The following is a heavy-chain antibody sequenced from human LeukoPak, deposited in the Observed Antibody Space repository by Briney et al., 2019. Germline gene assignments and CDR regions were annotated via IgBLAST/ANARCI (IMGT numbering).Heavy chain of an antibody. V-gene: IGHV4-30-4*01. D-gene: IGHD6-6*01. CDR2: IFYLGST. CDR3: ARKYPDHWFDP. CDR1: GGSISSGNYY. J-gene: IGHJ5*02. Sequence: SQTLSLTCTVSGGSISSGNYYWSWIRQPPGKGLEWIGYIFYLGSTYYNPSLKSRVSMSVNTSKNQFSLKLTAVTAADTAVYYCARKYPDHWFDPWGQGTLVTVSS.